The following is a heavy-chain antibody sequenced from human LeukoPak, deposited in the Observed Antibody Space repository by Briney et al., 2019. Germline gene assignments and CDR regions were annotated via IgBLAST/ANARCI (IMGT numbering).Heavy chain of an antibody. V-gene: IGHV3-23*01. Sequence: PGGSLRLSCTTSGFAFSNYAMNWVRQAAGKGPEWVSGISGFNTYYADSVKGRSTIFRDNSKNVLYLQMDRLRAEDTAVYSCAKDVCTSPRCLLYFDSWGQGTLVTVSS. D-gene: IGHD2-8*01. CDR3: AKDVCTSPRCLLYFDS. CDR2: ISGFNT. J-gene: IGHJ4*02. CDR1: GFAFSNYA.